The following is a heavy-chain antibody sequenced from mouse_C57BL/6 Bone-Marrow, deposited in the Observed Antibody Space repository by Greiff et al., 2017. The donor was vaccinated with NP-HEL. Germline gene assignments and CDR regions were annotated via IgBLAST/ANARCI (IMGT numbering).Heavy chain of an antibody. Sequence: VQLQQSGAELVRPGASVKLSCTASGFNIKDDYMHWVKQRPEQGLEWIGWIDPENGDTEYASKFQGKATITADTSSNTAYLQLSSLTSEDTAVYYCTGGIYYDLFDYWGQGTTLTGSS. CDR1: GFNIKDDY. CDR2: IDPENGDT. J-gene: IGHJ2*01. V-gene: IGHV14-4*01. CDR3: TGGIYYDLFDY. D-gene: IGHD2-4*01.